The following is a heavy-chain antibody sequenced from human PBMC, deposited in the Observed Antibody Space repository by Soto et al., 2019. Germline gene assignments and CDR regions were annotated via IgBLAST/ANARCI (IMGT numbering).Heavy chain of an antibody. V-gene: IGHV1-46*01. Sequence: ASVKVSCKASGYTFTSYYMHWVRQAPGQGLEWMGIINPSGGSTSYAQKFQGRVTMTRDTSTSTVYMELSSLRSEDTAVYYCARDGRGTGTTFYGMDVWGQGTTVIVSS. J-gene: IGHJ6*02. D-gene: IGHD1-7*01. CDR3: ARDGRGTGTTFYGMDV. CDR2: INPSGGST. CDR1: GYTFTSYY.